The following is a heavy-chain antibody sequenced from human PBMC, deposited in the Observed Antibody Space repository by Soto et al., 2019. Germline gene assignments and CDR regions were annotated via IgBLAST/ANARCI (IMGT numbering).Heavy chain of an antibody. Sequence: QVQLVESGGGVVQPGRSLRLSCAASGLTFSSYAMHWVRQAPGKGLEWVAVISYDGSNKYYADSVKGRFTISRDNSKNTLYLLMNSLRAEDTAVYYCARDIMGRPRAFDYWDQGTLVTVSS. CDR1: GLTFSSYA. V-gene: IGHV3-30-3*01. CDR3: ARDIMGRPRAFDY. D-gene: IGHD3-16*01. J-gene: IGHJ4*02. CDR2: ISYDGSNK.